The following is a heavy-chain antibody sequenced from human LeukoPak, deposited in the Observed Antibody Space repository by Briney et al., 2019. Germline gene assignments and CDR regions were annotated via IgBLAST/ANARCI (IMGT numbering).Heavy chain of an antibody. V-gene: IGHV4-39*01. Sequence: PSETLSLTCTVSGGSISSSNYYWGWIRQPPGKGLEWIGSMYYSGSTYYNPSLKSRVTISVDTSKNQFSPKLSSVTAADTAVYYCARTYCGGDCSLYNWFDPWGQGTLVTVSS. CDR1: GGSISSSNYY. CDR2: MYYSGST. J-gene: IGHJ5*02. CDR3: ARTYCGGDCSLYNWFDP. D-gene: IGHD2-21*02.